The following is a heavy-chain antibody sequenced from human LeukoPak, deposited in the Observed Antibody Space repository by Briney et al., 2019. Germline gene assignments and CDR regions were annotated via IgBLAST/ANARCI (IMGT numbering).Heavy chain of an antibody. J-gene: IGHJ5*02. V-gene: IGHV1-18*01. D-gene: IGHD3-3*01. CDR2: ISAYIGNT. Sequence: ASVKVSCKASGYTFTSYGISWVRQAPGQGLEWMGWISAYIGNTNYAQKLQGRVTMTTDTSTSTAYMELRSLRSDDTAVYYCARVPGGRFLEWLPPRFDPWGQGTLVTVSS. CDR3: ARVPGGRFLEWLPPRFDP. CDR1: GYTFTSYG.